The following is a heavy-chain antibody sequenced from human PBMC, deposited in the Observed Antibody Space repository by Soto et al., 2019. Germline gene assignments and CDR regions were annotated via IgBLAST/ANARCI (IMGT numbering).Heavy chain of an antibody. CDR3: ARTYTNYNHLDF. Sequence: ASVNVSCKAFGYTFTTYALHWVRQAPGQMVEWMGWINTATGNTEYSQNFQGRVTITRDTSASTAYMELSSLRSEDTAVYYCARTYTNYNHLDFWGQGTLVTVSS. J-gene: IGHJ4*02. D-gene: IGHD4-4*01. CDR1: GYTFTTYA. CDR2: INTATGNT. V-gene: IGHV1-3*04.